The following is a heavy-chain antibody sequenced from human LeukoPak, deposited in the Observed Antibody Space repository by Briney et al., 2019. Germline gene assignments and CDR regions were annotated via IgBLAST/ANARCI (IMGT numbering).Heavy chain of an antibody. V-gene: IGHV3-48*01. CDR1: GFTFSRYG. CDR2: ISDGGGSI. CDR3: VREMGRH. Sequence: GGSLRLSCAASGFTFSRYGMNWVRQAPGKRLEWVSYISDGGGSIYYADSVKGRFTISRDNAKDSLYLQMNSLRAEDTAVYYCVREMGRHWGQGTLVTVSS. D-gene: IGHD1-26*01. J-gene: IGHJ4*02.